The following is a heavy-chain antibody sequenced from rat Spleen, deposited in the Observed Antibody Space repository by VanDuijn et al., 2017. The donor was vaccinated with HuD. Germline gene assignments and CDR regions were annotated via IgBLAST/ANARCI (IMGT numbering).Heavy chain of an antibody. CDR3: ASGLYNWFTY. D-gene: IGHD1-6*01. V-gene: IGHV5-7*01. CDR2: ISYDGSST. J-gene: IGHJ3*01. CDR1: GFTFSDYY. Sequence: EVQLVESGGGLVQPGRSLKLSCAASGFTFSDYYMAWVRQAPTKGLEWVATISYDGSSTYYRDSVKGRFTISRDNAKSTLYLQMDSLRSEDTATYYCASGLYNWFTYWGQGTLVTVSS.